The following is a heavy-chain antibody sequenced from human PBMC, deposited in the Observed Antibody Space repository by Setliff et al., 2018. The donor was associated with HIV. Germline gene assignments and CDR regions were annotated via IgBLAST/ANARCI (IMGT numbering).Heavy chain of an antibody. CDR2: IYVSGTTIYT. CDR3: ALTGHRLLRGYMDV. V-gene: IGHV4-4*07. Sequence: SETLSLTCTVSGGSMNTFHWTWIRQPAGQGLEWIGRIYVSGTTIYTNYNPSLESRITMSVDTSKKHFSLNLKSVTAADTAVYYCALTGHRLLRGYMDVWGKGTTVTVSS. J-gene: IGHJ6*03. D-gene: IGHD2-15*01. CDR1: GGSMNTFH.